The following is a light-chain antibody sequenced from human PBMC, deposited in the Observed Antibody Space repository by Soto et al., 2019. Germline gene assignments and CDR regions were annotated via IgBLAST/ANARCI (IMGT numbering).Light chain of an antibody. CDR1: QSVPSSY. CDR2: GTS. J-gene: IGKJ3*01. Sequence: EIVLTQSPGTLSLTPGERATLSCRASQSVPSSYLAWYQHKPGQAPRLLISGTSSRPTGVPDRFSCSGSGTDFTLTISRVEPEDSAIYYCQQDIHSPPFTFGPGTKVEIK. CDR3: QQDIHSPPFT. V-gene: IGKV3-20*01.